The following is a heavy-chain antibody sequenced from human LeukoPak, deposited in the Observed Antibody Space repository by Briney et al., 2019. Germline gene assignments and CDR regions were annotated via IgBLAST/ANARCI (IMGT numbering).Heavy chain of an antibody. CDR2: IGAYNGNT. CDR3: ARDRPYYYGSGSPYAY. CDR1: GYTFTSYG. D-gene: IGHD3-10*01. V-gene: IGHV1-18*01. Sequence: ASVKVSCKASGYTFTSYGISWVRQAPGQGLEWMGWIGAYNGNTNYAQKLQGRVTMTTDTSTSTAYMELRSLRSDDTAVYYCARDRPYYYGSGSPYAYWGQGTLVTVSS. J-gene: IGHJ4*02.